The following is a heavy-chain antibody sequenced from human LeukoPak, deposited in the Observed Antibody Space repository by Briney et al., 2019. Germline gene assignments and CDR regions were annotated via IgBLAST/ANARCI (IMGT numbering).Heavy chain of an antibody. CDR3: ARDLFSAPLYGFWSGYTYYYGMDV. CDR2: IKQDGSEK. V-gene: IGHV3-7*01. CDR1: GFTFSSYW. D-gene: IGHD3-3*01. Sequence: GGSLRLSCAASGFTFSSYWMSWVRQAPGKGLEWVANIKQDGSEKYYVDSVKGRFTISRDNAKNSLYLQMNSLRAEDTAVYYCARDLFSAPLYGFWSGYTYYYGMDVWGQGTTVTVSS. J-gene: IGHJ6*02.